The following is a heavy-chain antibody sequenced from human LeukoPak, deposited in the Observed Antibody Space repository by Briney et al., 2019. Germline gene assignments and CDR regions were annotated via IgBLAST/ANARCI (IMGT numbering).Heavy chain of an antibody. CDR1: GYTFTSYY. CDR2: INPGGGST. V-gene: IGHV1-46*01. J-gene: IGHJ4*02. D-gene: IGHD3-22*01. CDR3: ARARVDTMIVVVIMDY. Sequence: ASVKVSCKASGYTFTSYYMHWVRQAPGQGLEWMEIINPGGGSTSYAQKFQGRVTMTRDTSTSTVYMELSSLRSEDTAVYYCARARVDTMIVVVIMDYWGQGTLVTVSS.